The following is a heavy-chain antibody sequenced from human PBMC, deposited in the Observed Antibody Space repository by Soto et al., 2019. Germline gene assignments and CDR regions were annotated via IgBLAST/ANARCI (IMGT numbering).Heavy chain of an antibody. CDR2: ISTKSGNR. CDR1: GYTFTDHG. CDR3: AVLTGYYIDF. D-gene: IGHD3-9*01. V-gene: IGHV1-18*01. Sequence: ASVKVSCKTSGYTFTDHGINWVRQAPGQGLEWMAWISTKSGNRNYAPKMQGRVTMSTDTSTSTAHMEVASLRPDDTAVYYCAVLTGYYIDFWGQGTLVTVSS. J-gene: IGHJ4*02.